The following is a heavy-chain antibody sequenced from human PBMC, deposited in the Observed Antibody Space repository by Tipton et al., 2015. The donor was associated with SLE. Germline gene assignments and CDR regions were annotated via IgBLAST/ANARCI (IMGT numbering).Heavy chain of an antibody. CDR3: ARGGDYECTDRWFDP. J-gene: IGHJ5*02. CDR2: IIPVFGRT. CDR1: GGTLNTYF. D-gene: IGHD4-17*01. Sequence: QSGPEVKNPGSSVRVSCKASGGTLNTYFITWVRQAPGQGLEWMGGIIPVFGRTTYAQKFQDRVTITANGSSSTAYMELTSLRSDDTAIYYCARGGDYECTDRWFDPWGQGTLVTVSA. V-gene: IGHV1-69*01.